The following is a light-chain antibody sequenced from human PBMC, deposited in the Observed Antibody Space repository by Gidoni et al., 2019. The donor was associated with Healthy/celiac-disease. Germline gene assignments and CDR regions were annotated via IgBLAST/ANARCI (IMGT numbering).Light chain of an antibody. V-gene: IGKV1-9*01. CDR2: AAS. CDR3: RQLNSYHRLT. CDR1: QDISSY. J-gene: IGKJ5*01. Sequence: DIQFTQSPSFLSASVGDRVPITCRASQDISSYLAWYQHRPGQAPNLLLYAASSSPSRVPSRFIGSRSSTEFTLTISSLQPEDFATNYCRQLNSYHRLTFGHGTKLEIK.